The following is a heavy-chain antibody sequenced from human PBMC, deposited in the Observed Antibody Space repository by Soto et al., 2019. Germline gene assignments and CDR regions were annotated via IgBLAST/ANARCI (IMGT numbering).Heavy chain of an antibody. D-gene: IGHD1-26*01. CDR2: ISYDGSNK. Sequence: GGSLRLSCAASGFTFSSYAMHWVRQAPGKGLEWVAVISYDGSNKYYADSVKGRFTISRDNSKNTLYLQMNSLRAEDTAVYYCAREVLLKKYYLDYWGQGTLVTVSS. V-gene: IGHV3-30-3*01. CDR3: AREVLLKKYYLDY. J-gene: IGHJ4*02. CDR1: GFTFSSYA.